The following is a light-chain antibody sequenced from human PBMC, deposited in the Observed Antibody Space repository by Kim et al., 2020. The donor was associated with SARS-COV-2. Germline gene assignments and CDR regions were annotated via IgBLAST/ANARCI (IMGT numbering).Light chain of an antibody. V-gene: IGKV3-20*01. CDR1: QSVSSSY. CDR3: QQEAT. Sequence: GILSLSPGERATLSCRASQSVSSSYLAWYQQKPGQAPRLLIYGASSRATGIPDRFSGSGSGTDFTLTISRLEPEDFAVYYCQQEATFGGGTKLEI. J-gene: IGKJ4*01. CDR2: GAS.